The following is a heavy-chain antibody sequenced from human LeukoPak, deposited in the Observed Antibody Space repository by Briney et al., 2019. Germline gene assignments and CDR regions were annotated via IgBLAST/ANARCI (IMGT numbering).Heavy chain of an antibody. D-gene: IGHD3-22*01. V-gene: IGHV3-33*08. CDR2: IWSDGSNK. CDR1: GFTFTYYA. J-gene: IGHJ4*02. CDR3: VRGYYAGRGHHFEY. Sequence: GESLRLSCAASGFTFTYYAMHWVRQAPGKGLEWVTVIWSDGSNKYYADSVKGRFTISRDNSKNTLYLQMNSLRAEDTAVYYCVRGYYAGRGHHFEYWGQGTLVTVSS.